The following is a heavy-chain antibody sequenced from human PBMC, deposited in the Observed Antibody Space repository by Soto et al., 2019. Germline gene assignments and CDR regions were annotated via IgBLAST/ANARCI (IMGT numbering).Heavy chain of an antibody. V-gene: IGHV3-9*01. CDR2: ISWNSGSI. CDR1: GFTFDDYA. Sequence: GGSLRLSCAASGFTFDDYAMHGVRQAPGKGLEWVSGISWNSGSIGYADSVKGRFTISRDNAKNSLYLQMNSLRAEDTALYYCAKVRNPYSSSSWYFDYWGQGTLVTVSS. CDR3: AKVRNPYSSSSWYFDY. J-gene: IGHJ4*02. D-gene: IGHD6-6*01.